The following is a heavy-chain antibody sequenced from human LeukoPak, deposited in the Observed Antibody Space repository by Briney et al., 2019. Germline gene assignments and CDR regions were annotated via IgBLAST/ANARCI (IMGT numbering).Heavy chain of an antibody. CDR1: GFTFDIYA. Sequence: GGSLRLSCSASGFTFDIYAMSWVRQAPGKGLEWVASIGGGDAHYAESVKGRFTVSRDNSQSMVYLQLSGLGVEDTAVYYCARDAISMNSIWDHFAYWGQGTLVTVSS. CDR2: IGGGDA. V-gene: IGHV3-23*01. D-gene: IGHD3-16*01. J-gene: IGHJ4*02. CDR3: ARDAISMNSIWDHFAY.